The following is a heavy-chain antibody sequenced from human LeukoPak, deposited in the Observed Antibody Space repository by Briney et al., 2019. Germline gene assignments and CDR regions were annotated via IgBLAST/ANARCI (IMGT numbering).Heavy chain of an antibody. CDR2: INPNTDGT. J-gene: IGHJ4*02. CDR3: ARGVEMATTHFDY. V-gene: IGHV1-2*02. D-gene: IGHD5-24*01. Sequence: ASVKVSCKASGYSFTGYYIHWVRQAPGQGLEWVGCINPNTDGTDYAQKFQGRVTMTRDTSINTAYMELSRLRFDDTAMYYCARGVEMATTHFDYWAQGTLVTVSS. CDR1: GYSFTGYY.